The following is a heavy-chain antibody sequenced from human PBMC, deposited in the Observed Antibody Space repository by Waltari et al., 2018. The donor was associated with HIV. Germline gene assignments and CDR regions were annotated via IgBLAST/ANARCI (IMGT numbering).Heavy chain of an antibody. CDR3: VKDLSGGWSLDY. J-gene: IGHJ4*02. Sequence: QVQLVESGGGVVQHGGSLRASGEASRFILRRYGMHWVRQVPGKGLEWVALIQNDERNKYYADSVKGRFTISRDSSTNVLFLQMNSLRVEDTALYYCVKDLSGGWSLDYWGQGTLVTVS. D-gene: IGHD6-19*01. V-gene: IGHV3-30*02. CDR1: RFILRRYG. CDR2: IQNDERNK.